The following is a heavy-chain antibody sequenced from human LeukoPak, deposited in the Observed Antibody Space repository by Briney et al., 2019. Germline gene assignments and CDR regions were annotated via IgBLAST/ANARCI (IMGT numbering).Heavy chain of an antibody. CDR2: FSGSGGRT. D-gene: IGHD3-10*01. Sequence: GGSLRLSCAASGFTFSNYAMSWVRQAPGKGLEWVSSFSGSGGRTYYADSVKGRFTVSRDNAKNTLYLQMNSLRAEDTAVYYCAKYYYYGSGSFSPPEYWGQGTLVTVSS. J-gene: IGHJ4*02. CDR3: AKYYYYGSGSFSPPEY. V-gene: IGHV3-23*01. CDR1: GFTFSNYA.